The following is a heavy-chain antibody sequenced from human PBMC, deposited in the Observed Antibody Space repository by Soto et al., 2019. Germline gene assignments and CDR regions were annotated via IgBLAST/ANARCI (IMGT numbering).Heavy chain of an antibody. D-gene: IGHD3-3*01. CDR1: GGSFSGYY. J-gene: IGHJ4*02. CDR2: INHSGST. V-gene: IGHV4-34*01. CDR3: ARLHPTIFGVVIRYYFDY. Sequence: ETLSLTCAVYGGSFSGYYWSWIRQPPGKGLEWIGEINHSGSTNYNPSLKSRVTISVDTSKNQFSLKLSSVTAADTAVYYCARLHPTIFGVVIRYYFDYWGQGTLVTVSS.